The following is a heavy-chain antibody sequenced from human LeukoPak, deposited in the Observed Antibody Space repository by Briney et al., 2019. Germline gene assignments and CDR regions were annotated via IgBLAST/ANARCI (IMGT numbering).Heavy chain of an antibody. CDR2: ISSNGGST. Sequence: PGGSLRLSCAASGFTFSSYAMHWVRQAPGKGLEYVSAISSNGGSTYYANSVKGRFTISRDNSKNSLYLQMNSLRAEDTALYYCAKDMGYCSGGSCYPAWFDPWGQGTLVTVSS. D-gene: IGHD2-15*01. V-gene: IGHV3-64*01. J-gene: IGHJ5*02. CDR3: AKDMGYCSGGSCYPAWFDP. CDR1: GFTFSSYA.